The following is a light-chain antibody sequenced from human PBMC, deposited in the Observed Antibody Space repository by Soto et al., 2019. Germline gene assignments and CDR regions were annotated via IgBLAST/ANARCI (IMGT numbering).Light chain of an antibody. Sequence: EIVLTQSPATLSLSPGERATLSCRASQSIGLAIAWYQHKPGQAPRLLIFDASLRATGIPARFRGSGSGTDFTLSISSLEPEDFAVYYCQQRTDRPPCTFGQGTKVESK. CDR1: QSIGLA. V-gene: IGKV3-11*01. CDR2: DAS. J-gene: IGKJ1*01. CDR3: QQRTDRPPCT.